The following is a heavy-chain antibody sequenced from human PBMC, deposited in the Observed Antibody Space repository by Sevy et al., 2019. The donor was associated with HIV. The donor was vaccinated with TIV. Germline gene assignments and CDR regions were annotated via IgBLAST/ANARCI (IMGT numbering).Heavy chain of an antibody. Sequence: GGSLRLSCAASGFTFSSYTMHWVRQAPGKGLEWVANIIYDGSMKNYADSVKGRFTISRDNSKNTLYLQMNSLSAEDTAVYYCARDQHDYAGNVRTGWFDPWGQGILVTVSS. V-gene: IGHV3-30-3*01. CDR1: GFTFSSYT. CDR3: ARDQHDYAGNVRTGWFDP. J-gene: IGHJ5*02. D-gene: IGHD4-17*01. CDR2: IIYDGSMK.